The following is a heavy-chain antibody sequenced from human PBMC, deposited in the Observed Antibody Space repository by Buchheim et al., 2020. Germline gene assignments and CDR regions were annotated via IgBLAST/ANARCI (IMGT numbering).Heavy chain of an antibody. CDR2: IYYSGST. CDR1: GGSISSSSYY. Sequence: QLQLQESGPGLVKPSETLSLTCTVSGGSISSSSYYWGWIRQPPGKGLEWIGSIYYSGSTYYNPSLKSRVTISVDTSKNQFSLKLSSVTAADTAVYYCARFSPKLLWFGELLSRAQNWFDPWGQGTL. D-gene: IGHD3-10*01. CDR3: ARFSPKLLWFGELLSRAQNWFDP. J-gene: IGHJ5*02. V-gene: IGHV4-39*01.